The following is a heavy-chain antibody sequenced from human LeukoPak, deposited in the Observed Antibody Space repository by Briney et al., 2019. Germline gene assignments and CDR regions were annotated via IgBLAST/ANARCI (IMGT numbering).Heavy chain of an antibody. D-gene: IGHD3-22*01. CDR3: ARDHLPYYYDSSGYEPLDY. J-gene: IGHJ4*02. Sequence: GRSLRLSCAASGFTFSAYYMSRIRQAPGTGLEWVSYISSSGSTIYYAGSVKGRFTISRDNAKNSLYLQMNSLRAEDTAVYYCARDHLPYYYDSSGYEPLDYWGQGTLVTVSS. CDR1: GFTFSAYY. V-gene: IGHV3-11*01. CDR2: ISSSGSTI.